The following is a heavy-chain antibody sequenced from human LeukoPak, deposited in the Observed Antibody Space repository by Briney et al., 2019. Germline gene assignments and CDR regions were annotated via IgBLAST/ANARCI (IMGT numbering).Heavy chain of an antibody. Sequence: GRSLRLSCAASGFTFSSYGMHWVRQAPGKGLEWVAVISYDGSNKYYADSVKGRFTISRDNSKNTLYLQMNSLRAEDTAVYYCARDVPSGFANDYWGQGTLVTVSS. V-gene: IGHV3-30*03. CDR3: ARDVPSGFANDY. D-gene: IGHD3-22*01. J-gene: IGHJ4*02. CDR2: ISYDGSNK. CDR1: GFTFSSYG.